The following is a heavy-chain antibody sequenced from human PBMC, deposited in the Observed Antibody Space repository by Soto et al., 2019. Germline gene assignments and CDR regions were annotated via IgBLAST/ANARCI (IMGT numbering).Heavy chain of an antibody. CDR2: IYYSGNS. J-gene: IGHJ3*02. CDR1: RGSISSSGYY. D-gene: IGHD1-26*01. Sequence: SETLSLTCTVSRGSISSSGYYWGWIRQPPGRGLEWIASIYYSGNSYYTPSLQSRVSISVDTSKNQFSLKLSSVTAADTAVYYCARHVLSGTAGLDAFDIWGQGTMVTVSS. CDR3: ARHVLSGTAGLDAFDI. V-gene: IGHV4-39*01.